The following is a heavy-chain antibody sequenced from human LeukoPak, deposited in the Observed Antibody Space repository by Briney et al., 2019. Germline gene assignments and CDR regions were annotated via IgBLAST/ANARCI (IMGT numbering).Heavy chain of an antibody. J-gene: IGHJ4*02. CDR3: ARALTSSGWYKLDY. CDR1: GGSFSGYY. D-gene: IGHD6-19*01. Sequence: PSQTLSLTCDVYGGSFSGYYWSWIRQPPGKGLEWIGEINHSGSTNYNPSLKSRVTISVDTSKNQFSLKLSSVTAADTAVYYCARALTSSGWYKLDYWGQGTLVTVSS. V-gene: IGHV4-34*01. CDR2: INHSGST.